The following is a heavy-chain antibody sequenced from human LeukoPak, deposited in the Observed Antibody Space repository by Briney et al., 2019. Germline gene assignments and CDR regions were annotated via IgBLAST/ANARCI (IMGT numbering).Heavy chain of an antibody. CDR2: IYSGGST. V-gene: IGHV3-53*01. CDR3: AKDEGAGHYDSSGYYFGDAFDI. D-gene: IGHD3-22*01. CDR1: GFTVSSNY. J-gene: IGHJ3*02. Sequence: PGGSLRLSCAASGFTVSSNYMSWVRQAPGKGLEWVSVIYSGGSTYYADSVKGRFTISRDNSKNTLYLQMNSLRAEDTAVYYCAKDEGAGHYDSSGYYFGDAFDIWGQGTMVTVSS.